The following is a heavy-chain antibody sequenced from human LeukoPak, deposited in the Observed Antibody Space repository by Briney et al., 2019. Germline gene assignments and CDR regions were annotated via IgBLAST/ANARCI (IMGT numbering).Heavy chain of an antibody. Sequence: ASVKVSCKASGYTFTSYYMHWVRQAPGQGLEWMGIINPSGGSTSYAQKFQGRVTMTRDTSTSTVYMELSSLGSEDTAVYYCASESGSSGWYGDRYYYYGMDVWGQGTTVTVSS. J-gene: IGHJ6*02. CDR2: INPSGGST. D-gene: IGHD6-19*01. V-gene: IGHV1-46*01. CDR3: ASESGSSGWYGDRYYYYGMDV. CDR1: GYTFTSYY.